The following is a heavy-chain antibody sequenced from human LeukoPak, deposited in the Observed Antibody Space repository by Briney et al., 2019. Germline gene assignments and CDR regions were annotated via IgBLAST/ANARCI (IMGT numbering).Heavy chain of an antibody. Sequence: SETLSLTCTVSGGSISSHYWSWIRQPPGKGLEWIGYIYYRGSTNYNPSLKSRVTISVDTSKNQFSLKLSSVTAADTAVYYCASYYDSSGYYNYWGQGTLVTVSS. J-gene: IGHJ4*02. CDR3: ASYYDSSGYYNY. CDR2: IYYRGST. D-gene: IGHD3-22*01. CDR1: GGSISSHY. V-gene: IGHV4-59*11.